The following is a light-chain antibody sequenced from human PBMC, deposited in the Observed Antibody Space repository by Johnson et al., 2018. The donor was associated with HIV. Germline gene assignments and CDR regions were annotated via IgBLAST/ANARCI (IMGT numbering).Light chain of an antibody. Sequence: HSVLTQPPSVSAAPGQKVNISCSGSSSNIGNNYVSWYQQLPGTAPKVLIYDNHKRPSGIPDRVSGSKSGTSATLGITGLQTGDEADYYCGTWDSSLSFYVFGTGTKVTVL. V-gene: IGLV1-51*01. CDR3: GTWDSSLSFYV. CDR1: SSNIGNNY. J-gene: IGLJ1*01. CDR2: DNH.